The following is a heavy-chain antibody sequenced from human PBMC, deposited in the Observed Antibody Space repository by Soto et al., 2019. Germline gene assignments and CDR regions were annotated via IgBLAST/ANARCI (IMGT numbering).Heavy chain of an antibody. D-gene: IGHD6-13*01. Sequence: PGESLKISCKGSGYSFDSFWIGWVRQMPGKGLEWMGLIYPGDSETRYSPSFQGQVTISADKSMNTAYLQWCSLKASDTAMYYCARPNAYSSSWYNYYGMDVWGQGTTVTVSS. CDR3: ARPNAYSSSWYNYYGMDV. J-gene: IGHJ6*02. CDR2: IYPGDSET. V-gene: IGHV5-51*01. CDR1: GYSFDSFW.